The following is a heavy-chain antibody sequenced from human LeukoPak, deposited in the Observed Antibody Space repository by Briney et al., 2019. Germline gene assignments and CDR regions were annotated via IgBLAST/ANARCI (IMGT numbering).Heavy chain of an antibody. CDR2: IKPDGTTK. V-gene: IGHV3-7*03. CDR1: GFPFSRYS. D-gene: IGHD6-13*01. Sequence: GGSLRLSCAASGFPFSRYSMTWVRQAPGKGLEWVANIKPDGTTKFYVDSVKGRFTISRDNALNSLYLQMNSLRAEDTAIYYCARSIPYGTTWYGRSDYWGQGTLVTVSS. CDR3: ARSIPYGTTWYGRSDY. J-gene: IGHJ4*02.